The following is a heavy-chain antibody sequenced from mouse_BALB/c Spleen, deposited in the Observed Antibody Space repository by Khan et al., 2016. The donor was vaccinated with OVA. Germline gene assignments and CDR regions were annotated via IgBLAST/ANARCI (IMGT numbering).Heavy chain of an antibody. D-gene: IGHD1-1*01. CDR1: GFTFSTYG. V-gene: IGHV5-6*01. Sequence: EVELVVSGGDLVKPGGSLKLSCTASGFTFSTYGMSWVRQAPDKRLEWVATVSTGGSYTYYPDSVKGRFTIFRDNAKNTLYLQMSGLRSEDTAMFYWTRLAYYYDSEGFAYWGQGTLVTVSA. CDR2: VSTGGSYT. J-gene: IGHJ3*01. CDR3: TRLAYYYDSEGFAY.